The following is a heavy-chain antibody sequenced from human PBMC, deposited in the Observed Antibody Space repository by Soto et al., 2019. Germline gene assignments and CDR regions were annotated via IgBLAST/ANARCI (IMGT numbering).Heavy chain of an antibody. CDR3: SSQRACSGTSCLHSSYHVMHV. J-gene: IGHJ6*02. Sequence: PGGSLRLSCTASGFTFGDYAMSWFRQAPGKGPEWVGFIRGKAYGGTTEHAASVKGRFTISRDDSKSIAYLQMNSLKTEEKEVYYCSSQRACSGTSCLHSSYHVMHVWRQFTTVIFSS. CDR1: GFTFGDYA. D-gene: IGHD2-2*01. CDR2: IRGKAYGGTT. V-gene: IGHV3-49*03.